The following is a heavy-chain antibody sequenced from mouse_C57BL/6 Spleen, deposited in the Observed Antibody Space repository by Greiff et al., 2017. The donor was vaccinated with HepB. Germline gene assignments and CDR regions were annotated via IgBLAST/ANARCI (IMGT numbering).Heavy chain of an antibody. J-gene: IGHJ2*01. CDR3: ARSMRNYFDY. V-gene: IGHV5-17*01. Sequence: EVHLVESGGGLVKPGGSLKLSCAASGFTFSAYGMHWVRQAPEKGLEWVAYISSGSSTIYYADTVKGRFTISRDNAKNTLFLQMTSLRSEDTAMYYCARSMRNYFDYWGQGTTLTVSS. CDR2: ISSGSSTI. D-gene: IGHD2-3*01. CDR1: GFTFSAYG.